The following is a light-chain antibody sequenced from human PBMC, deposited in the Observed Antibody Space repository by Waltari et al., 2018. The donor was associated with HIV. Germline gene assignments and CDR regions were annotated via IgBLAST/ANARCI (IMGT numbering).Light chain of an antibody. CDR3: QAWDSYTAL. J-gene: IGLJ2*01. V-gene: IGLV3-1*01. CDR1: KLGERY. CDR2: QDN. Sequence: SFELTQPPSVSVSPGQTADISCSGDKLGERYACWYQQRPGQSLVLVIYQDNKRPSGIPERFSGSNSGNTATLTISGTQAMDEADYYCQAWDSYTALFGGGTKLTVL.